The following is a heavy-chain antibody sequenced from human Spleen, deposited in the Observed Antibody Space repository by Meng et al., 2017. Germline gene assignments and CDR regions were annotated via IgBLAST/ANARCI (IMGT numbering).Heavy chain of an antibody. CDR1: GPTFTDYF. D-gene: IGHD3-10*01. V-gene: IGHV1-2*02. CDR3: ARDENYGSELGY. J-gene: IGHJ4*02. CDR2: INPTFGGT. Sequence: QGRWVQSGGEGQKPGASVKASCKTSGPTFTDYFLHWVRQAPGQGLEWMGWINPTFGGTHYAPKFQDRVTMTRDTSVRTAYMDLSGLTSDDTAVYYCARDENYGSELGYWGQGTLVTVSS.